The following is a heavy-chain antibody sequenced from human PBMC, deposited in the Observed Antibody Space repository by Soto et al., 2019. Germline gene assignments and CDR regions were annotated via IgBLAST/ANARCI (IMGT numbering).Heavy chain of an antibody. CDR2: INPSGGST. V-gene: IGHV1-46*01. J-gene: IGHJ6*02. CDR3: AREVLWFGAPRYYYYGMDV. Sequence: ASVKVSCKASGYTFTSYYMHWVRQAPGQGLEWMGIINPSGGSTSYAQKFQGRVTMARDTSTSTVYMELSSLRSEDTAVYYCAREVLWFGAPRYYYYGMDVWGQGTTVTVSS. CDR1: GYTFTSYY. D-gene: IGHD3-10*01.